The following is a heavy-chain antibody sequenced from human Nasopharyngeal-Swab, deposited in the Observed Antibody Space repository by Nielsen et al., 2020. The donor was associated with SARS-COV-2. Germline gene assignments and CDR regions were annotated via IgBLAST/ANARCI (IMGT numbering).Heavy chain of an antibody. D-gene: IGHD1-26*01. Sequence: LSLTCAASGFTFSSYAMSWVRQAPGKGLEWVSAISGSGGSTYYADSVKGRFTISRDNSENTLYLQMNSLRAEDTAVYYCAKDSVFRVGATSYFDYWGQGTLVTVSS. J-gene: IGHJ4*02. CDR1: GFTFSSYA. V-gene: IGHV3-23*01. CDR3: AKDSVFRVGATSYFDY. CDR2: ISGSGGST.